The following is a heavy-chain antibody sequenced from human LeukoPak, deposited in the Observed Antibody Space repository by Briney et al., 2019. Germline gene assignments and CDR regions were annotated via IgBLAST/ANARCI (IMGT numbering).Heavy chain of an antibody. V-gene: IGHV3-21*01. CDR2: ISSSSSYI. J-gene: IGHJ4*02. CDR1: AFTFSSYS. CDR3: ESSARGFENTFDY. D-gene: IGHD2/OR15-2a*01. Sequence: GGSLRLSCAASAFTFSSYSMDWVRQAPGKGLEWVLSISSSSSYIYYADSVKGRFTISRDNAKNSLNLQMTSLRAEDTAVYYCESSARGFENTFDYWGQGTLVTVSS.